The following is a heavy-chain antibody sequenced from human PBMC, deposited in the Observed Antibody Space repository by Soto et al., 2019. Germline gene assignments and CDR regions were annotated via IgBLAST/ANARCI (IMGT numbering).Heavy chain of an antibody. CDR3: ARGSGIVALPGELEDVKYDY. Sequence: QVQLQQWGAGLVKPSETLSLSCAVYGQSFSGHSWAWIRQPPGKGLEWIGAINESGSTYYNPSLKSRVTISTDTSKTQFSLKLSSVSAADTAAYFCARGSGIVALPGELEDVKYDYWGQGTLVNVSS. CDR2: INESGST. V-gene: IGHV4-34*01. CDR1: GQSFSGHS. D-gene: IGHD1-1*01. J-gene: IGHJ4*02.